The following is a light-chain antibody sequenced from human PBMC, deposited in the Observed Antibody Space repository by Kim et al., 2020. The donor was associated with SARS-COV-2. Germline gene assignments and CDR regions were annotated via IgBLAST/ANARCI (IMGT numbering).Light chain of an antibody. CDR2: RGS. CDR1: TSNLGRNY. J-gene: IGLJ1*01. V-gene: IGLV1-47*01. CDR3: AAWDDSLSAYV. Sequence: GQRFTIPCSGGTSNLGRNYVYWYQHVPGAAPKLLIYRGSNRPSGVPDRFAGSKSDNSASLVISGLRSEDEADYYCAAWDDSLSAYVFGTGTKVTVL.